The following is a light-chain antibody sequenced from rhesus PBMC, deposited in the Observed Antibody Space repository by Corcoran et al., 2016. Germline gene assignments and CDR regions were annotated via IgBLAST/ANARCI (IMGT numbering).Light chain of an antibody. CDR2: ATS. J-gene: IGKJ2*01. CDR3: QRYISWPYS. CDR1: QSVGRY. V-gene: IGKV3S9*01. Sequence: EIVMTQSPATLSLSPGERATLSCRASQSVGRYVAWYQQKPDQAPRLLIYATSTRAAGIPDRFSGSGSGTAFTLTISNREPGGFAIYYCQRYISWPYSFGQGTKVEIK.